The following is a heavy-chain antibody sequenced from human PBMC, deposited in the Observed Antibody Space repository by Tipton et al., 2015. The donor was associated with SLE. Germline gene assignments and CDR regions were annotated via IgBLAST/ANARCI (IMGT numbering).Heavy chain of an antibody. D-gene: IGHD2-2*02. CDR1: GASISTYY. Sequence: GLVKPSETLSLTCTVSGASISTYYWSWIRQPPGKGLEWIGYVSYSGSTYYNPSLKSRVTVSADTSKNQFSLKLSSVTAADTAVYYCARDRDIVLEPVPIPPAFDIWGQGTMVTVSS. J-gene: IGHJ3*02. CDR3: ARDRDIVLEPVPIPPAFDI. CDR2: VSYSGST. V-gene: IGHV4-59*12.